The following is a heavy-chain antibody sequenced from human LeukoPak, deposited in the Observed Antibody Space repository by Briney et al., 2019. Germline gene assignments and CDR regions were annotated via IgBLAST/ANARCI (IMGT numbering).Heavy chain of an antibody. CDR3: ARWRYYNYGMDV. Sequence: SETLSLTCTVSGGSISNDGYYWSWIRQPPGEGLEWIGYIYYSGSTYYHPSLKSRVTISLDTSKNQFSLKLSSVTAADTAVYYCARWRYYNYGMDVWGQGTTVTVSS. D-gene: IGHD5-12*01. V-gene: IGHV4-30-4*01. CDR1: GGSISNDGYY. J-gene: IGHJ6*02. CDR2: IYYSGST.